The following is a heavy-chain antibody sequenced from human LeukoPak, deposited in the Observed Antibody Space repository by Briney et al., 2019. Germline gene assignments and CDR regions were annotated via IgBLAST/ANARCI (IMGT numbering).Heavy chain of an antibody. D-gene: IGHD5-24*01. CDR2: IWYDGSNK. V-gene: IGHV3-33*01. Sequence: SGGSLRLSCAASGFTFSSYGMHWVRQAPGKGLEWVAVIWYDGSNKYYADSVKGRFTISRDNSKNTLYLQMNSLRAEDTAVYYCARHIKVEMATINPDFDYWGQGTLVTVSS. CDR1: GFTFSSYG. J-gene: IGHJ4*02. CDR3: ARHIKVEMATINPDFDY.